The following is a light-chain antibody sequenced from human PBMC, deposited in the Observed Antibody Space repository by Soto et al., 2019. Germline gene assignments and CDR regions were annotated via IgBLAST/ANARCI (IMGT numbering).Light chain of an antibody. Sequence: QSALTQPPSASGSPGQSVTISCTGTSSDVGAYNYVSWYQQHAGKAPKLVIYEVTKRTSGVPDRFSGSKSASTASLTVSGLQAEDEADYYCSSFASSNTWVFGGGTKLTVL. V-gene: IGLV2-8*01. CDR1: SSDVGAYNY. CDR3: SSFASSNTWV. CDR2: EVT. J-gene: IGLJ3*02.